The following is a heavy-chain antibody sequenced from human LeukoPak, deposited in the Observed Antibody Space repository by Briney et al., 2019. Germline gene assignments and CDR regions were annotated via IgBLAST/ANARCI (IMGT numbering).Heavy chain of an antibody. J-gene: IGHJ3*01. CDR2: INGDGSST. Sequence: GGSLRLSCAASGFTFSNHWMHWVRQAPGKGLVWVSRINGDGSSTNYADSVKGRFTISRDNAKNTVYLEMSSLRAEDTAVYYCIQVRVITTRNAFDVWGQGTMVTVSS. CDR1: GFTFSNHW. CDR3: IQVRVITTRNAFDV. V-gene: IGHV3-74*01. D-gene: IGHD4-11*01.